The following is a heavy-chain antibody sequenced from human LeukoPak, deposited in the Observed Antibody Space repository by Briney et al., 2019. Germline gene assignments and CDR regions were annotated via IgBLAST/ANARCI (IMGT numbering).Heavy chain of an antibody. CDR2: IRYDGSNK. Sequence: GGSLRLSCAASGFTFSSYGMHWVRQAPGKGLEWVAFIRYDGSNKYYADSVKGRFTISRDNSKNTLYLQMNSLRAEDTAVYYCAKARSSIVGATNNYWGQGTLVTVSS. J-gene: IGHJ4*02. D-gene: IGHD1-26*01. CDR1: GFTFSSYG. CDR3: AKARSSIVGATNNY. V-gene: IGHV3-30*02.